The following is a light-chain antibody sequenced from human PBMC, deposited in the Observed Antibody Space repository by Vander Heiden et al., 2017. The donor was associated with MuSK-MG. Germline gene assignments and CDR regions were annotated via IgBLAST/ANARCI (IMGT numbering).Light chain of an antibody. CDR1: RCGLYDSNHANY. CDR3: QQEDTTLNT. V-gene: IGKV4-1*01. Sequence: MVMTQSPDSLAVSLAERATLNCTFSRCGLYDSNHANYLSWYQRKPGQPPKMLICRASTRESGVPERFSGSGSGTDFTLTVSGVQAEDVAVYYCQQEDTTLNTFGQGSRLEI. J-gene: IGKJ2*01. CDR2: RAS.